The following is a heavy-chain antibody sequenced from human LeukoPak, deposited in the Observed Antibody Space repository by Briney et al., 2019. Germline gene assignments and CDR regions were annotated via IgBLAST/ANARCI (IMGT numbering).Heavy chain of an antibody. CDR3: ARDGYSGSDAL. CDR2: IHHSGST. D-gene: IGHD5-12*01. J-gene: IGHJ4*02. Sequence: SETLSLTCTVSGYSISSGYYWGWIRQPPGKGLEWIGSIHHSGSTYYNPSLKSRVTISVDTSKNQFYLKLSSVTAADTAVYYCARDGYSGSDALWGQGTLVTVSS. V-gene: IGHV4-38-2*02. CDR1: GYSISSGYY.